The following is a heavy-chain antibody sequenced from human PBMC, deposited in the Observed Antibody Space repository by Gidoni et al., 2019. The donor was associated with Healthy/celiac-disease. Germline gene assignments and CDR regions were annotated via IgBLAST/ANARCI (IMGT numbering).Heavy chain of an antibody. D-gene: IGHD3-22*01. CDR3: ANPRGDYYDSSGYYYYKYFQH. CDR2: ISGSGGST. V-gene: IGHV3-23*01. J-gene: IGHJ1*01. CDR1: GFTFSCYA. Sequence: EVQLLESGGGLVQPGGSLRLSCAASGFTFSCYALSWVRQAPGKGLEWVSAISGSGGSTYYADSVKGRFTISRDNSKNTLYLQMNSLRAEDTAVYYCANPRGDYYDSSGYYYYKYFQHWGQGTLVTVSS.